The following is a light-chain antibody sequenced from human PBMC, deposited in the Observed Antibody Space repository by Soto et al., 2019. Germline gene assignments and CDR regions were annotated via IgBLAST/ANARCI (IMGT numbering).Light chain of an antibody. CDR2: AAS. Sequence: DIQMTQSPSSLSASGGDRVTITCRASQSISTYLNWYQCKPGKAPKVVIYAASSLASGVPSRFRGSGSGTEFTLTISSLQDEDFGTYYCQQSYRAPWTFGQGTKVDVK. CDR1: QSISTY. V-gene: IGKV1-39*01. CDR3: QQSYRAPWT. J-gene: IGKJ1*01.